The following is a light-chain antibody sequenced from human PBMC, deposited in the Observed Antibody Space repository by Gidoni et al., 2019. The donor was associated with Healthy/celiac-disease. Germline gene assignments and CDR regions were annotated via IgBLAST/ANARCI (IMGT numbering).Light chain of an antibody. CDR1: SSHIGSNT. V-gene: IGLV1-44*01. Sequence: QSVLTQPPSASWPPGQRVTISCSGSSSHIGSNTVNWYQQLPGTAPKLLSYSNNQRPSGVPDRFSGSKSGTSASLAISGLQSEDEADYYCAAWDDSLNGYYVFGTGTKVTVL. CDR3: AAWDDSLNGYYV. J-gene: IGLJ1*01. CDR2: SNN.